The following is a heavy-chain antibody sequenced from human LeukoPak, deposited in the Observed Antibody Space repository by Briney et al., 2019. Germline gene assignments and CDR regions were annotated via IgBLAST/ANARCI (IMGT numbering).Heavy chain of an antibody. CDR3: AREGYYDSSGYYRFDY. Sequence: KTSETLSLTCAVSGGSISSSNWWSWVRQPPGKGLEWIGYIYYSGSTNYNPSLKSRVTISVDTSKNQFSLKLSSVTAADTAVYYCAREGYYDSSGYYRFDYWGQGTLVTVSS. CDR2: IYYSGST. D-gene: IGHD3-22*01. CDR1: GGSISSSNW. J-gene: IGHJ4*02. V-gene: IGHV4-4*02.